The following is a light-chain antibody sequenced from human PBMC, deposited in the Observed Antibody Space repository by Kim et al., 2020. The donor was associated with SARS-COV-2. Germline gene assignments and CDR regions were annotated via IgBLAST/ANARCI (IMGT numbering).Light chain of an antibody. Sequence: VSPGDRATLSCRASQNIGSDLAWYQLKPGQPPRLLFYGASIRATGVPDRFSGRGSGTQFTLTISSLQSEDFAVYYCQRYNNWPPYTFGQGTKLEI. CDR3: QRYNNWPPYT. CDR2: GAS. V-gene: IGKV3-15*01. J-gene: IGKJ2*01. CDR1: QNIGSD.